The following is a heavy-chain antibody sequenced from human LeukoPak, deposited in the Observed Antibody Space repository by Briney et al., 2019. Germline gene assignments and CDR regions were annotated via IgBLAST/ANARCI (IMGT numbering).Heavy chain of an antibody. Sequence: SETLSLTCAVYGGSFSGYYWNWLRQPPGKGLEWIGEINQSGSTNYNPALNSRVTISVDTSKKQVSLKMSSVTAADTAVYYCARGLKHFVLYYYYIDVWGNGTTVTVSS. CDR2: INQSGST. CDR1: GGSFSGYY. V-gene: IGHV4-34*01. J-gene: IGHJ6*03. D-gene: IGHD6-6*01. CDR3: ARGLKHFVLYYYYIDV.